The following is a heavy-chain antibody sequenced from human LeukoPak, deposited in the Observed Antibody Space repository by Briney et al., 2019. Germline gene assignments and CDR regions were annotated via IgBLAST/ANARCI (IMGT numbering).Heavy chain of an antibody. CDR1: GFTFGDYA. CDR3: TRGRVVAYIEDAFDI. J-gene: IGHJ3*02. V-gene: IGHV3-49*03. D-gene: IGHD3-22*01. Sequence: GGSLRLSCTASGFTFGDYAMSWFRQAPGKGLEWVGFIRSKAYGGTTEYAASVKGRFTISRDDSKSIAYLQMNSLKTEDTAVYYCTRGRVVAYIEDAFDIWGQGTMVTVSS. CDR2: IRSKAYGGTT.